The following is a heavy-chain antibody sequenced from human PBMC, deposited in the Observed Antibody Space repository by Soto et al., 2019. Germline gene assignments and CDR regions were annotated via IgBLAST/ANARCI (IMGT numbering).Heavy chain of an antibody. CDR1: GFPFGDYA. D-gene: IGHD3-22*01. V-gene: IGHV3-49*03. J-gene: IGHJ4*02. CDR2: IRSKAYGGTT. CDR3: TRDRYDSSGYYSEY. Sequence: SLRLSCTASGFPFGDYAMSWFRQAPGKGLEWVGFIRSKAYGGTTEYAASVKGRFTISRDDSKSIAYLQMNSLKTEDTAVYYCTRDRYDSSGYYSEYWGQGTLVTVSS.